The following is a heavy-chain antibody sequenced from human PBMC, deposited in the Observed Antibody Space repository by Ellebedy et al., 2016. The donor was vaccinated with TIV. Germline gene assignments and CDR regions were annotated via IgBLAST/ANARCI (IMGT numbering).Heavy chain of an antibody. V-gene: IGHV3-48*04. D-gene: IGHD5-24*01. CDR3: ARDMGRWLQFLGF. J-gene: IGHJ4*02. Sequence: GESLKISCAASGFTFSNYNMIWVRQAPGKGLEWISYISSSTLTTEYADSVKGRFTISRDNAKNSVYLQMNSLRAEDTAVHFCARDMGRWLQFLGFWGQGTLVTVSS. CDR1: GFTFSNYN. CDR2: ISSSTLTT.